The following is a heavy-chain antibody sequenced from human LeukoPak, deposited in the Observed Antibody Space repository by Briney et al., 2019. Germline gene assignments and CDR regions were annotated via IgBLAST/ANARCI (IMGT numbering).Heavy chain of an antibody. CDR1: GFTFSSYW. CDR2: ISGSGGST. J-gene: IGHJ3*02. CDR3: AKDLYLRGYDFWSGYSPEAFDI. V-gene: IGHV3-23*01. Sequence: PGGSLRLSCAASGFTFSSYWMHWVRQAPGKGLEWVSAISGSGGSTYYADSVKGRFTISRDNSKNTLYLQMNSLRAEDTAVYYCAKDLYLRGYDFWSGYSPEAFDIWGQGTMVTVSS. D-gene: IGHD3-3*01.